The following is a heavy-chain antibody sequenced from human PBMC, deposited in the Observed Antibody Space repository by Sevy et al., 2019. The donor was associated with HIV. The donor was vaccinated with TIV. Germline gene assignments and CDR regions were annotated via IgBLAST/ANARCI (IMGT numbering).Heavy chain of an antibody. J-gene: IGHJ5*02. CDR3: ARHPYGDYVGYFDP. D-gene: IGHD4-17*01. V-gene: IGHV4-39*01. CDR1: GGSISSSGYY. CDR2: IYYSGST. Sequence: SETLSLTCTVSGGSISSSGYYWGWIRQPPWMGLEWLGSIYYSGSTYYNPSLKSRVTISVDTSKNQFSLKMNSVTAADTAVYYCARHPYGDYVGYFDPWGQGTLVTVSS.